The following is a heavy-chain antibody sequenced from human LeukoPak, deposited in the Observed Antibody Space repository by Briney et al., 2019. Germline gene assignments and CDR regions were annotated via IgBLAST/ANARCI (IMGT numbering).Heavy chain of an antibody. CDR1: GFTLSPYW. J-gene: IGHJ4*02. CDR3: TRARCSRTSCNTESDY. CDR2: INSDGSST. D-gene: IGHD2-2*01. Sequence: GGSLRLSCAASGFTLSPYWMHWVHQAPGKGLVWVSRINSDGSSTTYADSVKGRFTISRDNTKNTLYLQMNILRAEDTAVYYCTRARCSRTSCNTESDYWGQGTLVTVSS. V-gene: IGHV3-74*01.